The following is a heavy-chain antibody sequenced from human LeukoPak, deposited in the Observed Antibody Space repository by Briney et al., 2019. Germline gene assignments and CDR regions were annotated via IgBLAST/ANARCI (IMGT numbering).Heavy chain of an antibody. V-gene: IGHV3-7*03. CDR1: GFTFNRHW. J-gene: IGHJ4*02. D-gene: IGHD3-22*01. CDR3: AKIITMIVVGPPDY. Sequence: PGGSLRLSCAASGFTFNRHWMSWVRQAPGKGLEWVATIKPDGSAKHHVDSVKGRFIISRDNSKNTLYLQMNSLRAEDTAVYYCAKIITMIVVGPPDYWGQGTLVTVSS. CDR2: IKPDGSAK.